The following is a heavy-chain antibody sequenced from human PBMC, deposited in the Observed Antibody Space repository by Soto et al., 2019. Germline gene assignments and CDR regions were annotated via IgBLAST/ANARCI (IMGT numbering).Heavy chain of an antibody. J-gene: IGHJ4*02. CDR3: AKDRSPYSSSWYKVFEY. CDR1: GFTFSSYA. CDR2: ISGSGGST. D-gene: IGHD6-13*01. V-gene: IGHV3-23*01. Sequence: GGSLRLSCAASGFTFSSYAMSWVRQAPGKGLEWVSAISGSGGSTYYADSVKGRFTISRDNSKNTLYLQMNSLRAEDTAVYYCAKDRSPYSSSWYKVFEYWGQGTLVTVSS.